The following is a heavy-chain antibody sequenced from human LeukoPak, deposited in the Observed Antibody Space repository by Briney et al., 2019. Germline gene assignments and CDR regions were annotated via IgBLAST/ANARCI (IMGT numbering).Heavy chain of an antibody. V-gene: IGHV3-21*04. CDR2: TSYTGTYI. CDR1: AFSLNAYN. Sequence: GGSLRLSCAASAFSLNAYNMIWVRQAPGKGLEWVSSTSYTGTYIYYADSVKGRFTISRDNAQNSLYLQMNSLRAEDTAIYYCVRDRGTYRPIDYWGQGTLVTVSS. CDR3: VRDRGTYRPIDY. J-gene: IGHJ4*02.